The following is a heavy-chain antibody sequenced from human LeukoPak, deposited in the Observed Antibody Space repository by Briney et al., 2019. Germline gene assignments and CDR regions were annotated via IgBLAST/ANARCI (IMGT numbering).Heavy chain of an antibody. Sequence: GGSLRLSCAASGFNFRFYIMNWVRQAPGKGLEWISYISSDAKTVDYADPVKGRFTISRDNAKNSLYLQMSSLSADDTAVYYCARVGSRYGPPNSWGQGTLVTVSS. CDR3: ARVGSRYGPPNS. V-gene: IGHV3-48*01. J-gene: IGHJ4*02. D-gene: IGHD5-18*01. CDR2: ISSDAKTV. CDR1: GFNFRFYI.